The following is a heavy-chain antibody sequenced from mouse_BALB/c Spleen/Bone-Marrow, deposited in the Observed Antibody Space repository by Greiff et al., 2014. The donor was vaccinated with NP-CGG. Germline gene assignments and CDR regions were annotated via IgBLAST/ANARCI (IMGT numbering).Heavy chain of an antibody. CDR1: GYTFTSYV. V-gene: IGHV1-14*01. J-gene: IGHJ2*01. Sequence: VQLQQFGPELVKPGASVKMSCKASGYTFTSYVMHWVKQKPGQGLEWIGYINPYNDGAKYNEKFKGKATLTSDKSSNTAYMELSSLTSEDSAVYYCAREDYYGPYFDYWGQGTTLTVSS. D-gene: IGHD1-2*01. CDR2: INPYNDGA. CDR3: AREDYYGPYFDY.